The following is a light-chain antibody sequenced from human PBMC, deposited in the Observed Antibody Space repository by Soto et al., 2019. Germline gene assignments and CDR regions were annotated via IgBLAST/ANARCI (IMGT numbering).Light chain of an antibody. CDR1: SSNIGSNT. J-gene: IGLJ2*01. CDR3: AAWDDSLNVL. Sequence: SVLTKPPSASGTPGQRVTISCSGSSSNIGSNTVNWYQQLPGTAPKLLIYSNNQRPSGVPDRFSGSKSGTSASLAISGLQSEDEADYYCAAWDDSLNVLFGGGTKLTVL. CDR2: SNN. V-gene: IGLV1-44*01.